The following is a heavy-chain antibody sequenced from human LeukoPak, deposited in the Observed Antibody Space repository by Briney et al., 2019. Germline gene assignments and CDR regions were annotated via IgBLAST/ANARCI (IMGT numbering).Heavy chain of an antibody. CDR1: GYTFTSYY. Sequence: GASVKVSCKASGYTFTSYYMHWVRQAPGQGLEWMGIINPSGGNTSYAQKFQGRVTMTRDMSTSTVYMELSSLRSEDTAVYYCARRSVGWLRNYYMDVWGKGTTVTISS. CDR2: INPSGGNT. V-gene: IGHV1-46*01. CDR3: ARRSVGWLRNYYMDV. D-gene: IGHD5-12*01. J-gene: IGHJ6*03.